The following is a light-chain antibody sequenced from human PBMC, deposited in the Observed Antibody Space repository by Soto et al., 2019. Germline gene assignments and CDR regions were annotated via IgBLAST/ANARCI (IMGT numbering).Light chain of an antibody. CDR3: QHLKSYPIT. CDR2: AAS. J-gene: IGKJ5*01. CDR1: QDISAL. V-gene: IGKV1-9*01. Sequence: IQLTQSPSSLSASVGDRVTITCRASQDISALLAWYQQKPGKAPKLLISAASTLQSGVPSRFSGSGSGTEFTLTISSLQPEDFATYYCQHLKSYPITFGQGTRLEIK.